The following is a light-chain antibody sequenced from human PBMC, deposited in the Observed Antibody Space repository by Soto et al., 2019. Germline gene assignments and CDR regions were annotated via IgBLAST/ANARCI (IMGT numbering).Light chain of an antibody. J-gene: IGKJ1*01. CDR2: AAS. CDR3: QQYFEWPPMT. CDR1: ETVATN. Sequence: EVMLIQSPATLSMSPGERATLSCRASETVATNLAWYQQKPGQAPRLLISAASTRAAGISDRFRGGGSGTEFTLTITSLRSEDSGTYYCQQYFEWPPMTFGQGTKVEI. V-gene: IGKV3-15*01.